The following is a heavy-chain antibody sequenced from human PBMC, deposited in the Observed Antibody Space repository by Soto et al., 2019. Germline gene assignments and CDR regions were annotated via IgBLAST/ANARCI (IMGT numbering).Heavy chain of an antibody. CDR2: IIPIFGTA. V-gene: IGHV1-69*13. CDR3: ARGGYVDTAMGLFDY. J-gene: IGHJ4*02. CDR1: GGTFSSYA. D-gene: IGHD5-18*01. Sequence: SVKVSCKASGGTFSSYAISWVRQTPGQGLEWMGGIIPIFGTANYAQKFQGRVTITADESTSTAYMELSSLRSEDTAVYYCARGGYVDTAMGLFDYWGQGTLVTVSS.